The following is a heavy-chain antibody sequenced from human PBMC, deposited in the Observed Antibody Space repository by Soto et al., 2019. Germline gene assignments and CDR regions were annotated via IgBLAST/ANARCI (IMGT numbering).Heavy chain of an antibody. J-gene: IGHJ4*02. CDR1: GYTFTSYA. D-gene: IGHD3-16*01. CDR3: ATQMGEGYFGY. V-gene: IGHV1-3*01. Sequence: QVQLVQSGAEVKKPGASVKVSCKASGYTFTSYAMHWVRQAPGQRLEWMGWINAGNGNTKYSQKFQGRVTITRDTSASTAYIELGSLRSEDTAVYYCATQMGEGYFGYWGQGTLVTVSS. CDR2: INAGNGNT.